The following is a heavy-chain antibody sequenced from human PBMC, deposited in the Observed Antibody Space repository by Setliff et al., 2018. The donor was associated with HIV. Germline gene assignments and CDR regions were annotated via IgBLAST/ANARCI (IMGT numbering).Heavy chain of an antibody. Sequence: LSLTCTVSGGSISSGSYYWSWIRQPAGKGLEWIGRNYTIGSTNYNPPLKSRVTISVDTSKNQFSLKLRSVTAADTAVYYCARETYYYDNPQYYYYYMDVWGKGTTVTVSS. D-gene: IGHD3-22*01. V-gene: IGHV4-61*02. CDR3: ARETYYYDNPQYYYYYMDV. CDR1: GGSISSGSYY. J-gene: IGHJ6*03. CDR2: NYTIGST.